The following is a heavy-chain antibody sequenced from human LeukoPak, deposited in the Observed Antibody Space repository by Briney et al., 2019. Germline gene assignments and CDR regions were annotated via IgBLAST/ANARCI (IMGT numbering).Heavy chain of an antibody. CDR2: ISSSSSYI. D-gene: IGHD3-22*01. V-gene: IGHV3-21*01. J-gene: IGHJ4*02. Sequence: GGSLRLSCAASGFAFSSCSMNWVRQAPGKGLEWVSSISSSSSYIYYADSVKGRFTISRDNAKNSLYLQMNSLRAEDTAVYYCARYVHSSGYFDYWGQGTLVTVSS. CDR1: GFAFSSCS. CDR3: ARYVHSSGYFDY.